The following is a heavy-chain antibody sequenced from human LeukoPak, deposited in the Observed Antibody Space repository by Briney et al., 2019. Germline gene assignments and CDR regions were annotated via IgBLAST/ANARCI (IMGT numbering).Heavy chain of an antibody. J-gene: IGHJ4*02. CDR1: GYSFAGYF. V-gene: IGHV1-2*06. Sequence: ASVKVSCKTSGYSFAGYFIHWVRQAPGQGLQWMGRINPNSGGTEYEQSFQGRVTMTRDTSISTAYVEVSTLISDDTAVYYCARDLSSTSNCEFDYWGQGTLVTVSS. D-gene: IGHD2-8*01. CDR2: INPNSGGT. CDR3: ARDLSSTSNCEFDY.